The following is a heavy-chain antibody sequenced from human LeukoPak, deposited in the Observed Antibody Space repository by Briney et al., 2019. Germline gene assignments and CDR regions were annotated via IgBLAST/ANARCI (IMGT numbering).Heavy chain of an antibody. CDR1: GFTFSSYW. CDR2: IKQDGSEK. V-gene: IGHV3-7*01. J-gene: IGHJ6*03. CDR3: ARDIWFGELSYYYYYMDV. Sequence: PGGSLRLSCAASGFTFSSYWMSWVRQAPGKGLEWVANIKQDGSEKYYVESVKGRFTISRDNAKNSLYLQMNSLRAEDTAVYYCARDIWFGELSYYYYYMDVWGKGTTVTISS. D-gene: IGHD3-10*01.